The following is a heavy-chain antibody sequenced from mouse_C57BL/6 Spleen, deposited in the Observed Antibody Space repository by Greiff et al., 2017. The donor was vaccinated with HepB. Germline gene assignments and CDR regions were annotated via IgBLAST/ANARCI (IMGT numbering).Heavy chain of an antibody. CDR3: AGLSTTVVGRTWFAY. D-gene: IGHD1-1*01. Sequence: VQLQQSGAELARPGASVKLSCKASGYTFTSYGISWVKQRTGQGLEWIGEIYPRSGNTYYNEKFKGKATLTADKSSSTAYMELRSLTSEDSAVYFCAGLSTTVVGRTWFAYWGQGTLVTVSA. CDR2: IYPRSGNT. CDR1: GYTFTSYG. J-gene: IGHJ3*01. V-gene: IGHV1-81*01.